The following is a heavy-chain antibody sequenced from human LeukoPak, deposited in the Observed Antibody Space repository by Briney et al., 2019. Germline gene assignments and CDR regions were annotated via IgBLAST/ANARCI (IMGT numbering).Heavy chain of an antibody. CDR2: MNPNSGNT. CDR1: GYTFTSYD. D-gene: IGHD5-12*01. CDR3: ARGGGGDMNGYDPFDY. V-gene: IGHV1-8*01. J-gene: IGHJ4*02. Sequence: GASVKVSYKASGYTFTSYDINWVRQATGQGLEWMGWMNPNSGNTGYAQKFQGRVTMTRNTSISTAYMELSSLRSEDTAVYYCARGGGGDMNGYDPFDYWGQGTLVTVSS.